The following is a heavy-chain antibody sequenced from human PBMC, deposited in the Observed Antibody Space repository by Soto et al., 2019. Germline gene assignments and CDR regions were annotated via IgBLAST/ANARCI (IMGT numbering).Heavy chain of an antibody. CDR2: IIPMFGIL. CDR3: ARGGTSGWLKGAYDV. CDR1: GGTLNKHA. V-gene: IGHV1-69*01. Sequence: QVQLVQSGAEVKKPGSSVKVSCKASGGTLNKHAITWVRRAPGQGLEWLGGIIPMFGILNYPQKFQGRVTITADDSTNTSHMELHSLTSDDTAVYYCARGGTSGWLKGAYDVWGQGTMVTVSS. D-gene: IGHD6-13*01. J-gene: IGHJ3*01.